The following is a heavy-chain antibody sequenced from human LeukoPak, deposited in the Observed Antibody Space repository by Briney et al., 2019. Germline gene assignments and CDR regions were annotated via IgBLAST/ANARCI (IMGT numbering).Heavy chain of an antibody. D-gene: IGHD7-27*01. J-gene: IGHJ4*02. V-gene: IGHV3-7*01. CDR3: AISTPNWGSDY. Sequence: PGGSLRLSCAASGFTFSNYWMSWVRQAPGKGLEWVANIKQDGSEKNYVDSVKGRFTISRDNAKNSLYLQMNSLRAEDTAVYYCAISTPNWGSDYWGQGTLVTVSS. CDR2: IKQDGSEK. CDR1: GFTFSNYW.